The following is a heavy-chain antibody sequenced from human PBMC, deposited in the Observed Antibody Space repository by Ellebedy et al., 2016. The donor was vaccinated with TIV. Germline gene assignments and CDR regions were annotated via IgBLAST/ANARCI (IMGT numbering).Heavy chain of an antibody. CDR3: ARGGLSAYYYGMDV. CDR2: ISAYNGNT. CDR1: AYTFTSYG. J-gene: IGHJ6*02. Sequence: ASVKASCXASAYTFTSYGISWVRQAPGQGLEWMGWISAYNGNTNYAQKLQGRVTMTTDTSTSTAYMELRSLRSDDTAVYYCARGGLSAYYYGMDVWGQGTTVTVSS. D-gene: IGHD4/OR15-4a*01. V-gene: IGHV1-18*04.